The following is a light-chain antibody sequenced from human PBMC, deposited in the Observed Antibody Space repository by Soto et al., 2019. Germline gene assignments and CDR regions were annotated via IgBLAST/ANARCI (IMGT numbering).Light chain of an antibody. J-gene: IGLJ1*01. CDR2: DVS. CDR3: SSYTRTSTLYV. V-gene: IGLV2-14*03. Sequence: QSALTQPASVSGSPGQSITISCTGTSSDIGGYNYVSWYQQLPGKVPKLIIYDVSNRPSGVSDRFSGSKSGNAASLTISRLQAEDEADYFCSSYTRTSTLYVFGTGTKVTVL. CDR1: SSDIGGYNY.